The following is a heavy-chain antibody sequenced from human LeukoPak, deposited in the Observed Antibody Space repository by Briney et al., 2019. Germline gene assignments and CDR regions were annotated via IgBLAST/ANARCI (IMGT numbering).Heavy chain of an antibody. D-gene: IGHD2-2*01. CDR2: IRYDGSNK. J-gene: IGHJ4*02. CDR3: VKDRNSTSWGFYFDY. V-gene: IGHV3-30*02. CDR1: GFTFSTYA. Sequence: PGGSLRLSCAASGFTFSTYAMQWVRQAPGKGLEWVAFIRYDGSNKYYADSVKGRFTISRDNSKNTLFLQMSSLTAEDTAVYYCVKDRNSTSWGFYFDYWGQGTLVTVSS.